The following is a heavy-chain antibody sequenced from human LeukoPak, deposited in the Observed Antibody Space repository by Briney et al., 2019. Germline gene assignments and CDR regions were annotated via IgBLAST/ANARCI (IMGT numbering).Heavy chain of an antibody. CDR3: ARGLTLYYFDY. D-gene: IGHD4/OR15-4a*01. Sequence: GGSLRLSCAASGFTVSSNYMSWVRQAPGKGLEWVSVIYSGGSTYYPDSVKGRFTISRDNSKNMLYLQMNSLRAEDTAVYYCARGLTLYYFDYWGQGTLVTVSS. J-gene: IGHJ4*02. CDR1: GFTVSSNY. CDR2: IYSGGST. V-gene: IGHV3-66*01.